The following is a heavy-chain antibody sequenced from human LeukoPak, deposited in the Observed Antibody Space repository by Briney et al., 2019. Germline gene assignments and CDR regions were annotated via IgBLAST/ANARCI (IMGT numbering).Heavy chain of an antibody. Sequence: ASVKVSCKASGYTFTSYGISWVRQAPGQGLEWMGWISAYNGNTNYAQKLQGRVTMTTDTSTSTAYMELRSLRSDDTAVYYCARNYYDSSGQFYYFDYWDQGALVTVSS. CDR1: GYTFTSYG. CDR3: ARNYYDSSGQFYYFDY. J-gene: IGHJ4*02. CDR2: ISAYNGNT. V-gene: IGHV1-18*01. D-gene: IGHD3-22*01.